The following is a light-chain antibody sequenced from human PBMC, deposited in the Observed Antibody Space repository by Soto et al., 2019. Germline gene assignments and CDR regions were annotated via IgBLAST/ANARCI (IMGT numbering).Light chain of an antibody. V-gene: IGLV2-14*01. CDR3: KSFTTSDTYV. CDR2: DVS. CDR1: SSDVGAYNY. J-gene: IGLJ1*01. Sequence: QSVLTQPDSVSGSPGQTIAISRTGTSSDVGAYNYVSWYLQYPGKAPKLVIFDVSFRPSGVSNRFSGSKSGNTASLTISGLQAEDEADYYCKSFTTSDTYVFGTGTKLTVL.